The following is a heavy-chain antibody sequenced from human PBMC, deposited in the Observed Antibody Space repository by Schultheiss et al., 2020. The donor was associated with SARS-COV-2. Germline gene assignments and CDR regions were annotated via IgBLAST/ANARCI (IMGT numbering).Heavy chain of an antibody. CDR2: SRDKGQSYST. CDR3: VLNGFYNNIWVPGDY. Sequence: GGSLRLSCAASGFTVSSNYMEWVRQAPGKGLEWVGRSRDKGQSYSTEYAASVRGRLSISRDNLKNLLFLQMDSLRTEDTAVYYCVLNGFYNNIWVPGDYWGQGTLVTVSS. D-gene: IGHD1-14*01. CDR1: GFTVSSNY. J-gene: IGHJ4*02. V-gene: IGHV3-72*01.